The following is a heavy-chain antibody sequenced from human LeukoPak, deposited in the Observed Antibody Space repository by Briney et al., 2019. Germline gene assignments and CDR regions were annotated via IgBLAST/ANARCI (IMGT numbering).Heavy chain of an antibody. CDR1: GGSVSSGSYY. V-gene: IGHV4-61*01. CDR2: IYYTDRST. J-gene: IGHJ4*02. D-gene: IGHD1-26*01. CDR3: ARARGSSDY. Sequence: PSETLSLTWTVAGGSVSSGSYYWSWTRQPPGNGLELIAYIYYTDRSTNYNPSLTSRVTISVDVSKKQFSLKLSSVTIADTAVYCCARARGSSDYWGQGTLVTVSS.